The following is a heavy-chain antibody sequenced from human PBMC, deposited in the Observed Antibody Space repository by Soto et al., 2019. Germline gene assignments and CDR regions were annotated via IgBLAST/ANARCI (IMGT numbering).Heavy chain of an antibody. J-gene: IGHJ6*02. V-gene: IGHV4-34*01. CDR1: GGSFSNYR. D-gene: IGHD3-16*02. Sequence: QVHLKQWGAGLLKSSETLSLTCAVYGGSFSNYRWSWIRQPPGKSLERMGDIDHTGNTTYSPSLKGRVTISVESPQSQASLNLRSVTAADSGLYYFARALTSYCYEPKCRRGRRDLGVWDQGTTVIVSS. CDR3: ARALTSYCYEPKCRRGRRDLGV. CDR2: IDHTGNT.